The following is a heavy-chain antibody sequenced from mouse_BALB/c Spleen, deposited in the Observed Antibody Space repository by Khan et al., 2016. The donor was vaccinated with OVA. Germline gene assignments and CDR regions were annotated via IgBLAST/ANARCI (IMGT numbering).Heavy chain of an antibody. CDR1: GFTFSTYA. J-gene: IGHJ3*01. Sequence: EVMLVESGGGLVKPGGSLKLSCAASGFTFSTYAMSWVRQTPEKRLEWVATISSDGDYTYYPDNVTGRFTISRDNAKNTLYLQMISLRSEDTAMYYCARSPYGNFAYWGQGTLVTVSA. CDR3: ARSPYGNFAY. CDR2: ISSDGDYT. V-gene: IGHV5-9-1*01. D-gene: IGHD2-1*01.